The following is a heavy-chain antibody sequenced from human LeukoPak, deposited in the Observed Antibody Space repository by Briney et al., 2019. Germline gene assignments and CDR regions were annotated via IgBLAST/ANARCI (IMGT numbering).Heavy chain of an antibody. CDR2: INVNGAAM. CDR1: GFSFKDYY. V-gene: IGHV3-11*01. CDR3: ARGPRILAAGSYYFDY. Sequence: PGGSLRLSCTASGFSFKDYYFSWIRQAPGKGLEWVSFINVNGAAMYYADSVKGRFTISRDNAKNSEYLEMNTLRAEDTAVYYCARGPRILAAGSYYFDYWGQGSLVTVSS. J-gene: IGHJ4*02. D-gene: IGHD6-13*01.